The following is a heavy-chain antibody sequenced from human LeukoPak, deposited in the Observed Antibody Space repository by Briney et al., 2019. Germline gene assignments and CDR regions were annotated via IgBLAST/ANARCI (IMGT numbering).Heavy chain of an antibody. CDR3: AREMSSGWYNYYYGMDV. CDR1: GFTFSSYA. D-gene: IGHD6-19*01. J-gene: IGHJ6*02. Sequence: GGSLRLSCAASGFTFSSYAMHWVRQAPGKGLEWVAVISYDGSNKYYADSVKGRFTISRDNSKNTLYLQMNSLRAEDTAVYYCAREMSSGWYNYYYGMDVWGQGTRSPSP. V-gene: IGHV3-30*04. CDR2: ISYDGSNK.